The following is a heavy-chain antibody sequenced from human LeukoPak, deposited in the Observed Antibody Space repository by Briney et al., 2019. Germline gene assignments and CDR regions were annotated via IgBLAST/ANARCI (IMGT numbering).Heavy chain of an antibody. D-gene: IGHD6-19*01. J-gene: IGHJ6*02. CDR3: ARGIAVAGIRNYYYGMDV. CDR2: IIPILGIA. Sequence: SVKVSCKASGGTFSSYAISWVRQAPGQGLEWMGRIIPILGIANYAQKFQGRVTITADKSTSTAYMELSSLRSEDTAVYYCARGIAVAGIRNYYYGMDVWGQGTTVTVSS. CDR1: GGTFSSYA. V-gene: IGHV1-69*04.